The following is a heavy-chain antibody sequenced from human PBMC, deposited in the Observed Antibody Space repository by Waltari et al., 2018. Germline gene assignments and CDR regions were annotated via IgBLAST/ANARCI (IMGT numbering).Heavy chain of an antibody. CDR1: EFTFSSYA. CDR3: ARDYCDRTNCHGMDV. V-gene: IGHV3-30*04. Sequence: QVQLVESGGGVVQPGRYLRLSCEASEFTFSSYAMHWVRQAHGKGLEWVAVISYNARNIYYVDSVKGRFTISRDNSKKTLYLQMNSLRAEDTAVYYCARDYCDRTNCHGMDVWGQGTTVTVSS. CDR2: ISYNARNI. D-gene: IGHD3-22*01. J-gene: IGHJ6*02.